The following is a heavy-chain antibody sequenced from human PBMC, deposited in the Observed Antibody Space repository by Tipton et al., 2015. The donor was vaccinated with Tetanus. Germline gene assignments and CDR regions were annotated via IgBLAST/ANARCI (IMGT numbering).Heavy chain of an antibody. J-gene: IGHJ6*03. Sequence: TLSLTCTVSGGSISSSSYYWGWIRQPPGKGLEWIGSIYYSGSTYYNPSLKSRLTISVDTSKNQFSLKLSSVTAADTAVYYCARHVEQLVPYYYYVDVWGEGTTVTVSS. CDR1: GGSISSSSYY. D-gene: IGHD6-6*01. V-gene: IGHV4-39*01. CDR2: IYYSGST. CDR3: ARHVEQLVPYYYYVDV.